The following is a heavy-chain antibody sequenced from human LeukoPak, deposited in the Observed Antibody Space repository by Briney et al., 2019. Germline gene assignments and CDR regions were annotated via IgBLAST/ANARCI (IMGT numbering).Heavy chain of an antibody. CDR1: GGSFSGYY. CDR2: INHSGST. V-gene: IGHV4-34*01. Sequence: SETLSLTCAVYGGSFSGYYWIWIRQPPGKGLEWIGEINHSGSTNYNPSLKSRVTISVDTSKNQFSLKLSSVTAADTAVYYCARIVVSALHFDYWGQGTLVTVSS. D-gene: IGHD2-2*01. J-gene: IGHJ4*02. CDR3: ARIVVSALHFDY.